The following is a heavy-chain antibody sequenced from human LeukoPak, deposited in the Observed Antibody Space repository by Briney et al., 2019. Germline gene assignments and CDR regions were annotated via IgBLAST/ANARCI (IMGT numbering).Heavy chain of an antibody. V-gene: IGHV3-30*02. CDR2: IRYDGGNK. Sequence: PGGSLRLSCAASGFTFSSYGMHWVRQAPGKGLEWVAFIRYDGGNKYYADSVKGRFTISRDNSKNTLYLQMNSLRAEDTAVYYCAKGEETGWFDPWGQGTLVTVSS. CDR3: AKGEETGWFDP. J-gene: IGHJ5*02. CDR1: GFTFSSYG.